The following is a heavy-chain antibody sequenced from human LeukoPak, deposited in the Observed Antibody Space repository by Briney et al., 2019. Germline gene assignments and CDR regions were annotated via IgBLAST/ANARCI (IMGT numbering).Heavy chain of an antibody. Sequence: ASVKVSCKASGYTFTGYYMHWVRQAPGQGLEWMGWINPNSGGTNYAQKFQGRVTMTRDTSISTAYMELSSLRSEDTAVYYCARVIYSSSWYEAEYFQHWGQGTLVTVSS. CDR3: ARVIYSSSWYEAEYFQH. D-gene: IGHD6-13*01. V-gene: IGHV1-2*02. J-gene: IGHJ1*01. CDR1: GYTFTGYY. CDR2: INPNSGGT.